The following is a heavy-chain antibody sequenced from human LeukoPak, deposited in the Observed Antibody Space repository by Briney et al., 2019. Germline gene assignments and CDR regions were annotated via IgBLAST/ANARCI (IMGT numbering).Heavy chain of an antibody. V-gene: IGHV4-38-2*01. CDR3: ARAHIVVVVAATLCFDY. CDR2: IYHSGST. J-gene: IGHJ4*02. CDR1: GYSISSGYY. Sequence: PSETLSLTCAVSGYSISSGYYWGWIRPPPGKGLEWIGSIYHSGSTYYNPSLKSRVTISVDTSKNQFSLKLSSVTAADTAVYYCARAHIVVVVAATLCFDYWGQGTLVTVSS. D-gene: IGHD2-15*01.